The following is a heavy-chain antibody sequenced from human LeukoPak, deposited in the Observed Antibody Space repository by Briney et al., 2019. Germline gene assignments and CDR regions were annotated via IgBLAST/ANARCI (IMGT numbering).Heavy chain of an antibody. CDR3: AKDRGGGYYDSSGYPFDY. V-gene: IGHV3-23*01. CDR1: GFTFSSYA. Sequence: GGSLRLSCAASGFTFSSYAMSWVRQAPGKGLEWVSAISGSGGSTYYADSVKGRFTISRDNPKNTLYLQMNSLRAEDTAVYYCAKDRGGGYYDSSGYPFDYWGQGTLVTVSS. J-gene: IGHJ4*02. CDR2: ISGSGGST. D-gene: IGHD3-22*01.